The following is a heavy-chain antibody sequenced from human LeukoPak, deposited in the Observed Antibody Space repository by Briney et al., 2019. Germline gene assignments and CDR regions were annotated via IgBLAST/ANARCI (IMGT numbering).Heavy chain of an antibody. D-gene: IGHD4-17*01. CDR2: INPNSGGT. Sequence: ASVKVSCXASGYTFTGYYMHWVRQAPGQGLEWMGWINPNSGGTNYAQKFQGRVTMTRDTSISTAYMELSRLRSDDTAVYYCASRTTTVTTYSRFGAFDIWGQGTMVTVSS. CDR3: ASRTTTVTTYSRFGAFDI. J-gene: IGHJ3*02. CDR1: GYTFTGYY. V-gene: IGHV1-2*02.